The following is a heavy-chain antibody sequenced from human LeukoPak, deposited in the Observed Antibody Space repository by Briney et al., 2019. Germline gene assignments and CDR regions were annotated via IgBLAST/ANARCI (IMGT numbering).Heavy chain of an antibody. CDR2: ISSSSSYI. D-gene: IGHD5-24*01. J-gene: IGHJ4*02. CDR3: ARGEMATTDFDY. V-gene: IGHV3-21*01. CDR1: GFTFSSYS. Sequence: PGGSLRLSCAASGFTFSSYSMTWVRQAPGKGLEWVSSISSSSSYIYYADSVKGRFTISRDNAKNSLYLQMNSLRAEDTAVYYCARGEMATTDFDYWGQGTLVTVSS.